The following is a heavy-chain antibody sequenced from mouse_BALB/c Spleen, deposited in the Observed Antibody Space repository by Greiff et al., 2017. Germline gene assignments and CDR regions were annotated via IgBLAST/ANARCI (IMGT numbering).Heavy chain of an antibody. CDR1: GFNFNDYY. CDR2: IDPENGTT. CDR3: ASGGFAY. J-gene: IGHJ3*01. Sequence: VQLQQSGAGLVRPGAFVKLSCKASGFNFNDYYMHWVQQRPEQGLEWIGWIDPENGTTIYDPKFQGKASITADTSSNTAYLQLSSLTSEDTAVYYCASGGFAYWGQGTLVTVSA. V-gene: IGHV14-1*02.